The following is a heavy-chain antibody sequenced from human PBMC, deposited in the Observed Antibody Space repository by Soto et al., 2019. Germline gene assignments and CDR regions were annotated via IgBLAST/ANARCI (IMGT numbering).Heavy chain of an antibody. D-gene: IGHD3-10*01. J-gene: IGHJ5*02. Sequence: EVQLVESGGGLVKPGGSLRLSCAASGFTFSSYSMNWVRQAPGKGLEWVSSISSSSSYIYYADSVKGRFTISRDNAKNSLYLQMNSLRAEAPAVYYCARDTYYYGSGSYSPWGQGTLVTVSS. V-gene: IGHV3-21*01. CDR2: ISSSSSYI. CDR1: GFTFSSYS. CDR3: ARDTYYYGSGSYSP.